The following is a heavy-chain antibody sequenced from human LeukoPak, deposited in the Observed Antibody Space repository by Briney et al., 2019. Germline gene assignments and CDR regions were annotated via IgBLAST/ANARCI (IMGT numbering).Heavy chain of an antibody. CDR3: ARVSVCPRWHFDY. Sequence: PGGSLRLSCAASGFTFSSYYMHWVRQAPGKGLEWVSCISTDGSSAFYPDSVKGRFTISRDNAKNTLYLQMYSLRGDDTAVYYSARVSVCPRWHFDYCGEGTLV. J-gene: IGHJ4*02. V-gene: IGHV3-74*01. CDR2: ISTDGSSA. CDR1: GFTFSSYY. D-gene: IGHD5/OR15-5a*01.